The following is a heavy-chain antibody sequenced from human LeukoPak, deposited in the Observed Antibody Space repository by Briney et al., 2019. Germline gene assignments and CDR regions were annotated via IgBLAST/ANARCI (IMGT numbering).Heavy chain of an antibody. CDR2: IYPGDSDA. CDR1: GYSFTSYW. Sequence: GESLQISCKGSGYSFTSYWIGWVRPMPGKGLEWMGIIYPGDSDARYSPSFQGQVTISADKSISTAYLQWSSLKASDTATYYCARQELYYYYGMDVWGQGTTVTVSS. V-gene: IGHV5-51*01. J-gene: IGHJ6*02. CDR3: ARQELYYYYGMDV. D-gene: IGHD5-24*01.